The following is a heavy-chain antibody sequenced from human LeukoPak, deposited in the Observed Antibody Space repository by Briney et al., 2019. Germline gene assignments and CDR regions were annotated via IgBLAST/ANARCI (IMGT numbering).Heavy chain of an antibody. CDR1: GYTFTSYA. V-gene: IGHV1-3*01. CDR2: INAGNGNT. CDR3: ARADWAAAGNY. J-gene: IGHJ4*02. D-gene: IGHD6-13*01. Sequence: GASVKVSCKASGYTFTSYAMRWVRQAPGQRPEWMGWINAGNGNTKYSQKFQGRVTITRDTSASTAYMELSSLRSEDTAVYYCARADWAAAGNYWGQGTLVTVSS.